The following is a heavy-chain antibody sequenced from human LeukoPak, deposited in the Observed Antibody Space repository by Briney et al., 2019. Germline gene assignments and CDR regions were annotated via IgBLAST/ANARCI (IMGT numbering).Heavy chain of an antibody. CDR3: AVSLYYYYYGMDV. J-gene: IGHJ6*02. Sequence: SETLSLTCTVSGGSISSYYWSWIRQPPGKGLEWIGYIYYSGSTNYNPSLKSRVIISVDTSKNQFSLKLSSVTAADTAVYYCAVSLYYYYYGMDVWGQGTTVTVSS. V-gene: IGHV4-59*01. CDR1: GGSISSYY. CDR2: IYYSGST.